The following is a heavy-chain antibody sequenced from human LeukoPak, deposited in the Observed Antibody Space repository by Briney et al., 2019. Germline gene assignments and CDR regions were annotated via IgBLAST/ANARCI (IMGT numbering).Heavy chain of an antibody. Sequence: GGSLRLSCAASGFTFSSYWMHWVRQAPGKGLVWVSRINRDGSSTSYADSVKGRFTISRDNAKNTLYLQMNSLRAEDTAVYYCARDLGYGDLLDYWGQGTPVTVSS. V-gene: IGHV3-74*01. D-gene: IGHD4-17*01. CDR2: INRDGSST. J-gene: IGHJ4*02. CDR1: GFTFSSYW. CDR3: ARDLGYGDLLDY.